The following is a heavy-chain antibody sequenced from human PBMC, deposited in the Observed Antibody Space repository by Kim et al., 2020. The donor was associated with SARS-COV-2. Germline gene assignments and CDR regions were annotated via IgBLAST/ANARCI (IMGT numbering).Heavy chain of an antibody. V-gene: IGHV4-39*07. Sequence: SETLSLTCTASGDLITTNSHLWGWIRQPPGKGLEWLGSISYGGSTYYNPSLKSRVTMSLDTSKSQVSLNLKSVTAADTAIYYCARYRDSRWCFYWGQGT. J-gene: IGHJ4*02. CDR2: ISYGGST. D-gene: IGHD6-13*01. CDR3: ARYRDSRWCFY. CDR1: GDLITTNSHL.